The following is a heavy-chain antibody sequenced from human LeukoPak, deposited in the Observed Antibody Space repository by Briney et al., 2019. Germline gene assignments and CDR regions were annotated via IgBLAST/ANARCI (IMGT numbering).Heavy chain of an antibody. J-gene: IGHJ3*02. D-gene: IGHD4-17*01. CDR3: AKGGRGMTTVTTDAFDI. V-gene: IGHV3-23*01. Sequence: GGSLRLFCASSVLTFSNYDMIWVRQAPGKGLEWVSGLGASGGNTHYADSVEGRFTISRDSSKNTLYLQMNSLRAEDTALYYCAKGGRGMTTVTTDAFDIWGQGTMVTVSS. CDR1: VLTFSNYD. CDR2: LGASGGNT.